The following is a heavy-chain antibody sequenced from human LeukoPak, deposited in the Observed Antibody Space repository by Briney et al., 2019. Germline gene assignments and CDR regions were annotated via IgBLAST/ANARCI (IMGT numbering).Heavy chain of an antibody. V-gene: IGHV4-34*01. CDR1: GGSFSGYY. J-gene: IGHJ5*02. Sequence: PSETLSLTCAVYGGSFSGYYWSWIRQPPGKGLEWIGEINHSGSTNYNPSLKSRVTISVDTSKNQFSSKLSSVTAADTAVYYCARGRRNTMVRGVIHNWFDPWGEGTLVAVSS. CDR3: ARGRRNTMVRGVIHNWFDP. D-gene: IGHD3-10*01. CDR2: INHSGST.